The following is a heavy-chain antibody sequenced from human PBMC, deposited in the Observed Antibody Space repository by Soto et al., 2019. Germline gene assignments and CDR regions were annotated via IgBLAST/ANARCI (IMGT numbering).Heavy chain of an antibody. Sequence: AETLSLTCTVSGGSISSYYWSWIRQPPGKGLEWIGYIYYSGSTNYNPSLKSRVTISVDTSKNQFSLKLSSVTAADTAVYYCARESSGWYGGFAPWGQGTLVTVSS. CDR1: GGSISSYY. V-gene: IGHV4-59*01. D-gene: IGHD6-19*01. CDR2: IYYSGST. CDR3: ARESSGWYGGFAP. J-gene: IGHJ5*02.